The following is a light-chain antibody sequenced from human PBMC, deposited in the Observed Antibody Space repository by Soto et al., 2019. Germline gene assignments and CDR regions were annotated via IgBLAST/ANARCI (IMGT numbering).Light chain of an antibody. CDR1: SSDVGGYKH. CDR3: NSQRSSGTRV. J-gene: IGLJ1*01. Sequence: QSALTQPASVSGSPGQSITLSCTGNSSDVGGYKHVSWYQHHPGKAPKIMIYEVSNRPSGVSNRFSGSKSGYTASLTISGLQAEDEADYYCNSQRSSGTRVFGTGTKVTVL. V-gene: IGLV2-14*01. CDR2: EVS.